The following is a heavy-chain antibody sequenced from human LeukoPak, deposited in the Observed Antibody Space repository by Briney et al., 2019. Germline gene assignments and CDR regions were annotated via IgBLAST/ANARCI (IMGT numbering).Heavy chain of an antibody. V-gene: IGHV4-34*01. Sequence: SETLSLICAVYGGSFSGYYWSWIRQPPGKGLEWIGEINQSGSTNYNSSLKSRVTISADTSKNQFFLKLSSVTAADTAVYYCARHGRNIGHCSGGSCYRRAFDIWGQGTLVTVSS. J-gene: IGHJ3*02. CDR1: GGSFSGYY. CDR2: INQSGST. D-gene: IGHD2-15*01. CDR3: ARHGRNIGHCSGGSCYRRAFDI.